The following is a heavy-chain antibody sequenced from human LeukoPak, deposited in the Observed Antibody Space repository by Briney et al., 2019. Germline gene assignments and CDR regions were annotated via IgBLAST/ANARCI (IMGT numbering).Heavy chain of an antibody. J-gene: IGHJ4*02. CDR3: ARGDDFSGDH. V-gene: IGHV3-21*01. CDR1: GFTFSYYT. Sequence: GGSLRLSCAASGFTFSYYTMNWVRQAPGKGLGWVSSISSSSNNIYYVDSVKGRFTIFRDSAKNSLYLQMSSLRAEDTAVYYCARGDDFSGDHWGQGTLVTVSS. D-gene: IGHD3-16*01. CDR2: ISSSSNNI.